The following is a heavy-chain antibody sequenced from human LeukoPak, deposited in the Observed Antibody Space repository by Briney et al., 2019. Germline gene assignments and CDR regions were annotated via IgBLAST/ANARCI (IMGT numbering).Heavy chain of an antibody. CDR2: FDPEDGET. CDR3: AREDYSSSWYRHLNYYYYYGMDV. D-gene: IGHD6-13*01. J-gene: IGHJ6*02. Sequence: ASVKVSCKVSGYTLTELSMHWVRQAPGKGLEWMGGFDPEDGETIYAQKFQGRVTMTEDTSTDTAYMELSSLRSEDTAVYYCAREDYSSSWYRHLNYYYYYGMDVWGQGTTVTVSS. CDR1: GYTLTELS. V-gene: IGHV1-24*01.